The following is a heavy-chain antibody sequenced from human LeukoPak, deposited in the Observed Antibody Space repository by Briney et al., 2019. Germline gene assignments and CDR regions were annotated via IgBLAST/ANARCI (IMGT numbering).Heavy chain of an antibody. D-gene: IGHD6-6*01. CDR1: GDSISSYY. CDR2: IYYSGST. Sequence: SETLSLTCTVSGDSISSYYWSWIRQPPGKGLEWIGYIYYSGSTYYSPSLKSRVTISVDTSKNQFSLKLSSVTAADTAVYYCARESSVSTNWFDPWGQGTLVTVSS. CDR3: ARESSVSTNWFDP. V-gene: IGHV4-30-4*01. J-gene: IGHJ5*02.